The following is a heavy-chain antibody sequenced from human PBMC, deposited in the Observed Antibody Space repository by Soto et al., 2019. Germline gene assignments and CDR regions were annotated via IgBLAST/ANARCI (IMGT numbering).Heavy chain of an antibody. D-gene: IGHD6-25*01. CDR1: GFTFSDHY. V-gene: IGHV3-72*01. CDR3: ARSARLSQFDI. J-gene: IGHJ4*02. CDR2: SRDRAESHTT. Sequence: EVQLVESGGGLVQPGGSLRLSCATSGFTFSDHYMDWVRQAPGKGLEWVARSRDRAESHTTEYAASVKGRFTISRDDSTSSLYLQMNSLKTEDTAVYYCARSARLSQFDIWGQGNLVTVSS.